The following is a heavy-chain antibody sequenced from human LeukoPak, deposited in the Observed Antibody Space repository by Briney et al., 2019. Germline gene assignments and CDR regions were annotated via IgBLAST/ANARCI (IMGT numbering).Heavy chain of an antibody. CDR3: ARDRYSGSYPLDY. J-gene: IGHJ4*02. CDR2: ISSGGSTI. CDR1: GFIFSSYE. Sequence: GGSLRLSCAASGFIFSSYEMNWVRQAPGKGLEWVSYISSGGSTIYYADSVKGRFTISRDNAKNSLYLQMNSLRAEDTAVYYCARDRYSGSYPLDYWGQGTLVTVSS. D-gene: IGHD1-26*01. V-gene: IGHV3-48*03.